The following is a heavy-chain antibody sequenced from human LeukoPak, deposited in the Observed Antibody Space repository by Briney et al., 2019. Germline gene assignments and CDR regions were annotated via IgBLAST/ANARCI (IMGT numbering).Heavy chain of an antibody. V-gene: IGHV4-34*01. CDR2: INHSGST. CDR3: ARGKYYYGSGSYLVDY. J-gene: IGHJ4*02. Sequence: PSETLSLTCAVYGGSFSGYYWSWIRQPPGKGLEWIGEINHSGSTNYNPSLKSRVTISVDTSKNQFSLKLSSVTAAVTAVYYCARGKYYYGSGSYLVDYWGQGTLVTVSS. CDR1: GGSFSGYY. D-gene: IGHD3-10*01.